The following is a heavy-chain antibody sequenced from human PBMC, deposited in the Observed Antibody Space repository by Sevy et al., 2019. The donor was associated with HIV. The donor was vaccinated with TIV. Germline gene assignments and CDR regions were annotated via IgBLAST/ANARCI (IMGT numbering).Heavy chain of an antibody. CDR2: ISTHNGDS. Sequence: ASVKVSCKASGYTFTNYIITWVRQAPGQGLEWMGRISTHNGDSKCAQQLQGRLTMTTDTSTRTAYMERRNLRSDDTAVYYCARAPRGSKGPGQYFLHWGQGTLVTVSS. J-gene: IGHJ1*01. D-gene: IGHD1-26*01. V-gene: IGHV1-18*01. CDR1: GYTFTNYI. CDR3: ARAPRGSKGPGQYFLH.